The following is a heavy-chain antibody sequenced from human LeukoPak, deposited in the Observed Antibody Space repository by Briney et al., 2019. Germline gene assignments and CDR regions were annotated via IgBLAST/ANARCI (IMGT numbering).Heavy chain of an antibody. Sequence: GGSLRLSCAASGFTFSNYAMSWVRQAPGKGLEWVSAINGVGADTYYADSVKGRFTISRDNAKNSLYLQMNSLRDEDTAVYYCARDPYYYDSSGYYSTDYWGQGTLVTVSS. CDR3: ARDPYYYDSSGYYSTDY. D-gene: IGHD3-22*01. J-gene: IGHJ4*02. CDR2: INGVGADT. CDR1: GFTFSNYA. V-gene: IGHV3-23*01.